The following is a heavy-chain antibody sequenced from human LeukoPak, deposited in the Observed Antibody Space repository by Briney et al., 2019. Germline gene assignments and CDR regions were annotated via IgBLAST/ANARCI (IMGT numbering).Heavy chain of an antibody. J-gene: IGHJ6*03. CDR3: AREHYDSSGYYLYYYYYYMDV. CDR1: GGSISSYY. D-gene: IGHD3-22*01. CDR2: IYTSGST. V-gene: IGHV4-4*07. Sequence: SETLSLTCTVSGGSISSYYWSWIRQPAGKGLEWIGRIYTSGSTNYNPSLKSRVTISVDTSKNQFSLKLSSVTAADTAVYYCAREHYDSSGYYLYYYYYYMDVWGKGTTVTVSS.